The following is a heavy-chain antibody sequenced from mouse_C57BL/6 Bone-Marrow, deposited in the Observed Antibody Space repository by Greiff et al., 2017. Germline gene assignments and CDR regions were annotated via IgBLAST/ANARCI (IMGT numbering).Heavy chain of an antibody. V-gene: IGHV6-3*01. J-gene: IGHJ2*01. D-gene: IGHD1-1*01. CDR2: IRLKSDNYAT. CDR1: GFTFSNYW. CDR3: TYYGSRRYYFDY. Sequence: DVQLQESGGGLVQPGGSMKLSCVASGFTFSNYWMNWVRQSPEKGLEWVAQIRLKSDNYATHYAESVKGRFTISRDDSKSSVDLQMNNLRAEDTGIDYCTYYGSRRYYFDYWGQGTTLTVSS.